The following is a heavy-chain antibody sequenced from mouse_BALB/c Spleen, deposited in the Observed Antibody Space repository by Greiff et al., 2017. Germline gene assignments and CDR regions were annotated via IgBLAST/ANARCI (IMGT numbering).Heavy chain of an antibody. Sequence: DVQLQESGPGLVKPSQSLSLTCTVTGYSITSDYAWNWIRQFPGNKLEWMGYISYSGSTSYNPSLKSRISITRDTSKNQFFLQLNSVTTEDTATYYCARRWDGYYPYYFDYWGQGTTLTVSS. CDR3: ARRWDGYYPYYFDY. J-gene: IGHJ2*01. V-gene: IGHV3-2*02. D-gene: IGHD2-3*01. CDR1: GYSITSDYA. CDR2: ISYSGST.